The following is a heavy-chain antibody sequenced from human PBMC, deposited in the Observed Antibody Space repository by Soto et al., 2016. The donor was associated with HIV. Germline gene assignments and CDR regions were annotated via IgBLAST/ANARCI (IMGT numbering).Heavy chain of an antibody. Sequence: HLRLQESGPRLVKPSETLSLTCSVSDGSIRKTSYNWGWVRQPPGKGLEWIGSVSYSGSPYYNLSLKGRITISADTSRNQFSLNLTSVTAADTAVYYCARISFDYYDGGVYGGFDYWGQGTLVTVSS. CDR2: VSYSGSP. CDR1: DGSIRKTSYN. V-gene: IGHV4-39*01. J-gene: IGHJ4*02. CDR3: ARISFDYYDGGVYGGFDY. D-gene: IGHD3-22*01.